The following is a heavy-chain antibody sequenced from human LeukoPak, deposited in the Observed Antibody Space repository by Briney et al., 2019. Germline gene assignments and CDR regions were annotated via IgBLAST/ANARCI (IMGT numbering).Heavy chain of an antibody. V-gene: IGHV5-51*01. CDR2: IYPGDSDT. D-gene: IGHD2-2*01. CDR1: GYSFTTYW. Sequence: GESLKISCRGSGYSFTTYWIGWVRQMPGKGLEWMGIIYPGDSDTRYSPSFQGQVTMSADKSINTAYLQWSSLKASDTAMYYCTRRQGCSSTSCPPDSWGQGTLVTVSS. J-gene: IGHJ4*02. CDR3: TRRQGCSSTSCPPDS.